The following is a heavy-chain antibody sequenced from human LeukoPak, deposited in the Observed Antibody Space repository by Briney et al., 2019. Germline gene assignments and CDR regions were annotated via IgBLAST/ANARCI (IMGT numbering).Heavy chain of an antibody. CDR1: GCTFSSYA. CDR3: ARGVFNQLLSPYYFDY. Sequence: SVKVSCKASGCTFSSYAISWVRQAPGQGLEWMGGIIPIFGTANYAQKFQGRVTITTDESTSTAYMELSSLRSEDTAVYYCARGVFNQLLSPYYFDYWGQGTLVTVSS. J-gene: IGHJ4*02. CDR2: IIPIFGTA. D-gene: IGHD2-2*01. V-gene: IGHV1-69*05.